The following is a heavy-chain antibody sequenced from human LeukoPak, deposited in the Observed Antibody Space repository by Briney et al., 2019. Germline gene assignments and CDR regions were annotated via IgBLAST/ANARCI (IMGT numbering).Heavy chain of an antibody. CDR2: IIPVFGTA. J-gene: IGHJ5*02. D-gene: IGHD4-23*01. V-gene: IGHV1-69*05. Sequence: SVKVSCKASGGTFSSYAISWVRQASGQGLEWMGGIIPVFGTANYAQKFQGRVTITTDESTSTAYMELSSLRSEDTAVYYCARALYGGDAANWFDPWGQGTLVTVSS. CDR3: ARALYGGDAANWFDP. CDR1: GGTFSSYA.